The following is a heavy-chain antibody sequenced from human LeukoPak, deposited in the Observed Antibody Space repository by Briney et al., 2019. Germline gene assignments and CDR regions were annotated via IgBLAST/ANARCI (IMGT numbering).Heavy chain of an antibody. CDR3: ARETYGSGSYFLDY. V-gene: IGHV1-69*04. CDR1: GGTFSNYA. J-gene: IGHJ4*02. Sequence: SVKVSCKASGGTFSNYAITWVRQAPGQGLEWMRRVIPILEIKNYAQRFQGRVTITADKSTRIAYMELSSLRSEDTAVYYCARETYGSGSYFLDYWGQGTLVTVSS. CDR2: VIPILEIK. D-gene: IGHD3-10*01.